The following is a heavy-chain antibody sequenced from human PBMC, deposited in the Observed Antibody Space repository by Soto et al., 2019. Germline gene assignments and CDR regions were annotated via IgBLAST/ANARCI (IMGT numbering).Heavy chain of an antibody. D-gene: IGHD6-25*01. Sequence: QVQLQESGPGLVKPSETLSLTCTVSGGSISSYFWNWIRQPPGKGLVWIGYIYYTGSTNYNPSLRSRVTRSVDTAKNQFSLKLSSGTAADPAVYYCVRSGAAAGLYGRDVWGPGTTVTVSS. CDR2: IYYTGST. J-gene: IGHJ6*02. CDR3: VRSGAAAGLYGRDV. V-gene: IGHV4-59*01. CDR1: GGSISSYF.